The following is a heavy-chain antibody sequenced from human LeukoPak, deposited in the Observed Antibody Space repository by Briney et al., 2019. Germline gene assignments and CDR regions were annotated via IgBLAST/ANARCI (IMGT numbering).Heavy chain of an antibody. J-gene: IGHJ4*02. V-gene: IGHV4-59*01. CDR2: INYSGTT. Sequence: SETLSLTCTVSGGSISSYYWSWIRQPPGKGLEWIGYINYSGTTNYDPSLKSRVAISVDTSKNQFSLKLSSVTAADTAVYYCASKSTDHGELRFDYWGQGTLVTVSS. CDR3: ASKSTDHGELRFDY. D-gene: IGHD4-17*01. CDR1: GGSISSYY.